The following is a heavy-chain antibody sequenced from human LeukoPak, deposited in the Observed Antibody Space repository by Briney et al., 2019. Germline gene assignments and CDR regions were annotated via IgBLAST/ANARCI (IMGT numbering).Heavy chain of an antibody. Sequence: PRGSLRLSCAASGFTFSSYSMNWVRQAPGKGLEWVSSISSSSSHIYYADSVKGRFTISRDNAKNSLYLQMKSLSAEDTAVYYCAGGYCSGGTCPGYWGQGTLVIVSS. CDR2: ISSSSSHI. D-gene: IGHD2-15*01. J-gene: IGHJ4*02. V-gene: IGHV3-21*01. CDR1: GFTFSSYS. CDR3: AGGYCSGGTCPGY.